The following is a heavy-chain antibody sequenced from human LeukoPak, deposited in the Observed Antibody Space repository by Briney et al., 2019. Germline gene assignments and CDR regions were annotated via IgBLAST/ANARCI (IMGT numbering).Heavy chain of an antibody. J-gene: IGHJ6*04. D-gene: IGHD6-19*01. CDR2: TYYRSKWYN. Sequence: SQTLSLTCAISGDSVSSNTAAWNWIRQSPSRGLEWLGRTYYRSKWYNDYAVSVKSRITINPDTSKNQFSLQLNSVTPEDAAVYYCARQYSSGWYYYYGLDVWAKGPRSPSPQ. CDR3: ARQYSSGWYYYYGLDV. V-gene: IGHV6-1*01. CDR1: GDSVSSNTAA.